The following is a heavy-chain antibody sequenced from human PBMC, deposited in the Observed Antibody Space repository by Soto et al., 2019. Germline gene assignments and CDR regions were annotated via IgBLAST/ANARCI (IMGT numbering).Heavy chain of an antibody. D-gene: IGHD2-15*01. CDR3: ARDLTATFSNWFDP. J-gene: IGHJ5*02. Sequence: ASVKVSCKASGYTFTSYAMHWVRQAPGQRLEWMGWINAGNGNTKYSQKFQGRVTITRDTSASTAYMELSSLRSEDTAVYYCARDLTATFSNWFDPWGQGTLVTVSS. CDR1: GYTFTSYA. CDR2: INAGNGNT. V-gene: IGHV1-3*01.